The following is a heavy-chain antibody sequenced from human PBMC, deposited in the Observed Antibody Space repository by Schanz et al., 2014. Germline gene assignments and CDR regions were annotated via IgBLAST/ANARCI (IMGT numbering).Heavy chain of an antibody. CDR2: IGYDGSEK. V-gene: IGHV3-30*02. J-gene: IGHJ6*03. CDR3: AGTYCSSTSCYTGYYYMDV. CDR1: GLNFDYYG. Sequence: QVQLVESGGGVVQPGRSLRLSCATSGLNFDYYGMNWVRQAPGKGLEWVANIGYDGSEKYYVDSVKGRFTISRDNSKSMLFLEMSSLRVEDTAVYYCAGTYCSSTSCYTGYYYMDVWGKGTTVTVSS. D-gene: IGHD2-2*02.